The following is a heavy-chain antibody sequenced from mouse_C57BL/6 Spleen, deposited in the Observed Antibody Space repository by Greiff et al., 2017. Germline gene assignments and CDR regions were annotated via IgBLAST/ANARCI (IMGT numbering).Heavy chain of an antibody. CDR1: GYTFTSYW. D-gene: IGHD4-1*01. CDR2: IDPSDSET. Sequence: QVQLKQPGAELVRPGSSVKLSCKASGYTFTSYWMHWVKQRPIQGLEWIGNIDPSDSETHYNQKFKDKATLTVDKSSSTAYMQLSSLTSEDSAVYYCARGKANWAFDYWGQGTTLTVSS. V-gene: IGHV1-52*01. CDR3: ARGKANWAFDY. J-gene: IGHJ2*01.